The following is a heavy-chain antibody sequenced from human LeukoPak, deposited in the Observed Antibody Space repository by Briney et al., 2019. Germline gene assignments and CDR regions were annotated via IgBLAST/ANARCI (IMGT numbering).Heavy chain of an antibody. V-gene: IGHV3-53*01. D-gene: IGHD3-10*01. CDR3: ARDRSYYGSGKNDRKNYYYYYYMDV. CDR2: IYSGGST. CDR1: GFTVSSNY. J-gene: IGHJ6*03. Sequence: HPGGSLRLSCAASGFTVSSNYMSWVRQAPGKGLEWVSVIYSGGSTYYADSVKGRFTISRDNSKNTLYLQMNSLRAEDTAVYYCARDRSYYGSGKNDRKNYYYYYYMDVWGKGTTVTISS.